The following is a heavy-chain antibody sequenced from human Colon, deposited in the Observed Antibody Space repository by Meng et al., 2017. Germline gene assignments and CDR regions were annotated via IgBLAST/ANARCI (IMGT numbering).Heavy chain of an antibody. J-gene: IGHJ4*02. Sequence: GGSLRLSCAASGFTFSGYWMLWVRQAPGKGLVWVSRINVDGTITDYADSVKGRFTISRDNTKNTVYLQMNSLRAEDTAVYYCARDHWGSGYYWGQGTLVTVSS. V-gene: IGHV3-74*01. CDR3: ARDHWGSGYY. D-gene: IGHD7-27*01. CDR1: GFTFSGYW. CDR2: INVDGTIT.